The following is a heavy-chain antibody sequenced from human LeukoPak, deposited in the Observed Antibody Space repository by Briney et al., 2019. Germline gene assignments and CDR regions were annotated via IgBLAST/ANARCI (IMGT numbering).Heavy chain of an antibody. CDR1: GFTFSDYY. Sequence: GGSLRLSCAASGFTFSDYYMSWIRQAPGKGLEWVSYISSSGSTIYYADSVKGRFTISRDNAKNSLYLQMNSLRAEDTAVYYCAREIKYCSSTSCYTYYYYMDVWGKGTTVTVSS. J-gene: IGHJ6*03. V-gene: IGHV3-11*04. CDR3: AREIKYCSSTSCYTYYYYMDV. D-gene: IGHD2-2*01. CDR2: ISSSGSTI.